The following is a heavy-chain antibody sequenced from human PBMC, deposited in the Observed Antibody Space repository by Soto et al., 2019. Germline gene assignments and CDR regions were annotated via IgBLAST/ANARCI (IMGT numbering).Heavy chain of an antibody. D-gene: IGHD6-6*01. Sequence: QVHLVESGGGVVQPGGSLRLSCAASGFIFSGYGMHWVRQAPGKGLEWVAVISFEGSKKYYANSVEGRFTISRDNSKNTLFLQMNGLRAEDTAVYYCAKGGSSSARYFDRWGQGALVTVSS. CDR1: GFIFSGYG. V-gene: IGHV3-30*18. CDR3: AKGGSSSARYFDR. J-gene: IGHJ5*02. CDR2: ISFEGSKK.